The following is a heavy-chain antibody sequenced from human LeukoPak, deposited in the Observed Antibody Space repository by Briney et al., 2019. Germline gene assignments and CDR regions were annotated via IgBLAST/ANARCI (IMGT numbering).Heavy chain of an antibody. CDR3: ASGGGYSYGRPTTGSFDY. V-gene: IGHV1-18*01. CDR2: ISAYNGNT. J-gene: IGHJ4*02. D-gene: IGHD5-18*01. CDR1: GYTFTSYG. Sequence: GASVKVSCKASGYTFTSYGISWVRQAPGQGLEWMGWISAYNGNTNYAQKLQGRVTMTTDTSTSTAYMELRSLRSDDTAVYYCASGGGYSYGRPTTGSFDYWGQGTLVTVSS.